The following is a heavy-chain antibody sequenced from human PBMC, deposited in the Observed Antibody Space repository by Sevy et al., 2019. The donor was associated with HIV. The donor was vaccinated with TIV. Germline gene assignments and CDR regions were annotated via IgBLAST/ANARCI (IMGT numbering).Heavy chain of an antibody. J-gene: IGHJ4*02. V-gene: IGHV3-30-3*01. CDR1: GFTFGSYT. CDR2: ISQTYDGSKK. D-gene: IGHD3-22*01. CDR3: ARDNSGYFFFDY. Sequence: GGSLRLSCAASGFTFGSYTLHWVRQAPGKGLEWVALISQTYDGSKKYYTDSVQGRFTSSRDNYKNTLYLQMDILRPEDTAVYYCARDNSGYFFFDYWGQGILVTVSS.